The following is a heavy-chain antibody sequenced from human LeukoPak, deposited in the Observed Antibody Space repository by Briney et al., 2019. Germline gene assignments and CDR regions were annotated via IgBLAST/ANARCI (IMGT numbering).Heavy chain of an antibody. CDR3: ARETPLSGYSYGYGGYYYYYMDV. J-gene: IGHJ6*03. CDR2: ISAYNGTT. D-gene: IGHD5-18*01. Sequence: ASVKVSCKASGYTFTSYGISWVRQAPGQGLEWLGWISAYNGTTNYAQKLQGRVTMTTDTSTSTAYMELRSLRSDDTAVYYCARETPLSGYSYGYGGYYYYYMDVWGKGTTVTVSS. V-gene: IGHV1-18*01. CDR1: GYTFTSYG.